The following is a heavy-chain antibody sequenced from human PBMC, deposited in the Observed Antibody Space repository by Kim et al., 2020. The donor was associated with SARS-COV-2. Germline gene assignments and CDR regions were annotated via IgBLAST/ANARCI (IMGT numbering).Heavy chain of an antibody. CDR3: ARACKVGASVWDYYGMDV. V-gene: IGHV1-2*04. Sequence: ASVKVSCKASGYTFTGYYMHWVRQAPGQGLEWMGWINPNSGGTNYAQKFQGWVTMTRDTSISTAYMELSRLRSDDTAVYYCARACKVGASVWDYYGMDVWGQGTTVTVSS. CDR1: GYTFTGYY. J-gene: IGHJ6*02. CDR2: INPNSGGT. D-gene: IGHD1-26*01.